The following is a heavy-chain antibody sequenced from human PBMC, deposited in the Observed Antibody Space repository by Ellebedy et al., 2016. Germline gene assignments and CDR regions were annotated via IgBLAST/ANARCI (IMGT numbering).Heavy chain of an antibody. CDR3: AKWNSGWYALDV. V-gene: IGHV4-59*02. Sequence: SETLSLTCNVFGGSVRNEFWNWIRRPPGKGLEWIGFVFHNGDGLYNPSLKSRLSMSVDTSKSQISLRLMSVTAADTAVYYYAKWNSGWYALDVWGQGTMVTVSS. J-gene: IGHJ3*01. CDR2: VFHNGDG. D-gene: IGHD6-13*01. CDR1: GGSVRNEF.